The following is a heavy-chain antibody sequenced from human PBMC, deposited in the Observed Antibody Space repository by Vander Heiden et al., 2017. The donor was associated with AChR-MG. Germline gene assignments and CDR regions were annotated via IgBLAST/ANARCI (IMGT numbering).Heavy chain of an antibody. V-gene: IGHV1-69*02. J-gene: IGHJ4*02. CDR3: ARADVEMATPFDY. D-gene: IGHD5-12*01. Sequence: QVQLVRSGAEVKQPGSPVKVSCKASGGTFSSYTISWVRQPPGQGLEWMGRIIPILGIANYAQKFQGRVTITADKSTSTAYMELSSLRSEDTAVYYCARADVEMATPFDYWGQGTLVTVSS. CDR1: GGTFSSYT. CDR2: IIPILGIA.